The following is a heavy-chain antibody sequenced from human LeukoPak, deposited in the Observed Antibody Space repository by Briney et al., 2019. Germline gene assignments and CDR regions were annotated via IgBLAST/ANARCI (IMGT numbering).Heavy chain of an antibody. D-gene: IGHD5-18*01. V-gene: IGHV4-30-2*01. CDR3: ARDGGYGHYDY. CDR1: GGSISSGDYS. J-gene: IGHJ4*02. Sequence: SQTLSLTCTVSGGSISSGDYSWSWIRQPPGKGLEWIGYIYHSGRTFYNPSLKSRVTISVDTSKNQISLEVTSVTAADTAVYYCARDGGYGHYDYWGRGTLVTVSS. CDR2: IYHSGRT.